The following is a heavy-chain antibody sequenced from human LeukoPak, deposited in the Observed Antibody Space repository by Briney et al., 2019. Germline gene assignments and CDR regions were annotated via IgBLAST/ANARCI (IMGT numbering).Heavy chain of an antibody. CDR2: LNAANGNT. V-gene: IGHV1-3*01. J-gene: IGHJ4*02. CDR3: ARGPYTMIRGAHYYLDY. Sequence: PRASVKVSCKASGYSFTSYAIHWVRQAPGQRLEWMGWLNAANGNTKYSQRFQGRVTITRDTSASTAYMELSSLRSEDTAVYYCARGPYTMIRGAHYYLDYWGQGTLVTVSS. D-gene: IGHD3-10*01. CDR1: GYSFTSYA.